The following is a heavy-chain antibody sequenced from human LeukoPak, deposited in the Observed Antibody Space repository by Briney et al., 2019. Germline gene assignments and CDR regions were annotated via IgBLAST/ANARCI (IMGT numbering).Heavy chain of an antibody. J-gene: IGHJ4*02. CDR3: ARGYSGYPIDY. Sequence: PSETLSLTCTVSGGSISSYYWSWLRQPPGKGLEWIGYIYYSGSTNYNPSLKSRVTISVDTSKNQFSLKLSSVTAADTAVYYCARGYSGYPIDYWGQGTLVTVSS. CDR2: IYYSGST. V-gene: IGHV4-59*01. D-gene: IGHD5-12*01. CDR1: GGSISSYY.